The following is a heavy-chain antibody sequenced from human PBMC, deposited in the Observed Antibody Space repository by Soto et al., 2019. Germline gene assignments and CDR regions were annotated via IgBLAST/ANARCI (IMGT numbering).Heavy chain of an antibody. CDR1: GFTFSSYA. D-gene: IGHD6-19*01. V-gene: IGHV3-30-3*01. CDR2: ISYDGSNK. CDR3: ARGWFRFDY. J-gene: IGHJ4*02. Sequence: GGSLRLSCAASGFTFSSYAMHWVRQAPGKGLEWVAVISYDGSNKYYADSVKGRFTISRDNSKNTQYLQMNSLRAEDTAVYYCARGWFRFDYWGQGTLVTVSS.